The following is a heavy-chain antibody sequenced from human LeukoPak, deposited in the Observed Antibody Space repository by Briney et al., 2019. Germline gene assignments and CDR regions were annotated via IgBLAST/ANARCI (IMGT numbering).Heavy chain of an antibody. J-gene: IGHJ3*02. Sequence: GGSLRLSCAASRFTFDDYIMHWVRQAPGKGLEWVSLISWDGETTYYADSVKGRFTTSRDNSKNSLYLQMKSLRSEDTALYYCAKARGLKGGAFDIWGQGTMVTVSS. CDR3: AKARGLKGGAFDI. CDR1: RFTFDDYI. CDR2: ISWDGETT. D-gene: IGHD3-16*01. V-gene: IGHV3-43*01.